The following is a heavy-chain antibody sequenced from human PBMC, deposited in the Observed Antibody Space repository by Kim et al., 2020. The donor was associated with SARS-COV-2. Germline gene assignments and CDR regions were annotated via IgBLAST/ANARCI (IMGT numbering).Heavy chain of an antibody. Sequence: GGSLRLSCAASGFTFSSYAMSWVRQAPGKGLEWVSAISGSGGSTYYADSVKGRFTISRDNSKNTLYLQMNSLRAEDTAVYYCAKVGQQQLEVYYYYGMDVWGQGTTVTVSS. CDR3: AKVGQQQLEVYYYYGMDV. D-gene: IGHD6-13*01. V-gene: IGHV3-23*01. CDR1: GFTFSSYA. J-gene: IGHJ6*02. CDR2: ISGSGGST.